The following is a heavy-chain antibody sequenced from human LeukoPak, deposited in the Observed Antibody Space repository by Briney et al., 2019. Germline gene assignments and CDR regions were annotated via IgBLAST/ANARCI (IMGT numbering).Heavy chain of an antibody. V-gene: IGHV1-46*01. D-gene: IGHD1-26*01. CDR3: AREIRSGSYDHDAFDI. J-gene: IGHJ3*02. CDR2: INPSGGST. CDR1: GYTFTSYY. Sequence: ASVKVSCKASGYTFTSYYMHWVRQAPGQGLEWMGIINPSGGSTSYAQNFQGRVTMTRDTSTSTVYMELSSLGSEDTAVYYCAREIRSGSYDHDAFDIWGQGTMVTVSS.